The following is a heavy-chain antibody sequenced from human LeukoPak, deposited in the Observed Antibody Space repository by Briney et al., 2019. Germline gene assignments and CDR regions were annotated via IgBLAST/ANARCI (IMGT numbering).Heavy chain of an antibody. CDR1: GGTFRSYA. D-gene: IGHD2-2*01. J-gene: IGHJ4*02. CDR2: IIPIFGTA. CDR3: ARGYVLFDY. Sequence: SVKVSCEASGGTFRSYAISWVRQAPGQGLEWMGGIIPIFGTANYGQKFQGRVTITADESTSTAHMELSSLRSEDTAVYYCARGYVLFDYWGQGTLVTVSS. V-gene: IGHV1-69*13.